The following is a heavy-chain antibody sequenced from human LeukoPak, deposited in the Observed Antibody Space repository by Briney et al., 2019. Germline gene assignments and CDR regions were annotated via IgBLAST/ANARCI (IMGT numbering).Heavy chain of an antibody. D-gene: IGHD5-18*01. CDR3: ARGDYSYTPGQGYYFDY. Sequence: GGSLRLSCAASGFTFSSYWMHWVRQAPGKGLVWVSRINSDGSSTSYADSVKGRFTISRDNAKNTLYLQMNSLRAEDTAVYYCARGDYSYTPGQGYYFDYWGQGTLVTVSS. J-gene: IGHJ4*02. CDR2: INSDGSST. CDR1: GFTFSSYW. V-gene: IGHV3-74*01.